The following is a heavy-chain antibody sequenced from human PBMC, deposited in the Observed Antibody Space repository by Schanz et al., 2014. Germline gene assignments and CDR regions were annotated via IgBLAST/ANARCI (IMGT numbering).Heavy chain of an antibody. Sequence: DVQLVESTGGLVQPGGSLRLSCAASGFTFSSYTMNWVRQAPGKRLEWVSYISNTSSTIYYADSVRGRFTISRDNAKNSLYLQMNSLRDEDTAVYYCARSHITMVRGVIIAPYFDYWGQGTLVTVSS. V-gene: IGHV3-48*02. J-gene: IGHJ4*02. D-gene: IGHD3-10*01. CDR2: ISNTSSTI. CDR3: ARSHITMVRGVIIAPYFDY. CDR1: GFTFSSYT.